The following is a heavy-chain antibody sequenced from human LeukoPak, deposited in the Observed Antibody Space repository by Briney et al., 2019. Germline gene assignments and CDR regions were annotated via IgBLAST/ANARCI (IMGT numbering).Heavy chain of an antibody. D-gene: IGHD6-13*01. CDR1: GYTFTGYY. CDR2: ISAYNGNT. CDR3: ARGGEYSSSWYWFDP. Sequence: GASVKVSCKASGYTFTGYYMHWVRQAPGQGLEWMGWISAYNGNTNYAQKLQGRVTMTTDTSTSTAYMELRSLRSDDTAVYYCARGGEYSSSWYWFDPWGQGTLVTVSS. J-gene: IGHJ5*02. V-gene: IGHV1-18*04.